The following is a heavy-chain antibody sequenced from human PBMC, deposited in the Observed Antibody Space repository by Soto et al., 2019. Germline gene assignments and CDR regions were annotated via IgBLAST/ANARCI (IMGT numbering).Heavy chain of an antibody. D-gene: IGHD3-10*01. Sequence: QVQLVESGGGVVQPGESLRLSCAGSGFTFSSYGMDWVRQAPGKGLEWVAVISYDGSNKYYVDSVKGRFTISRDNSKNTLYLQMNSLRAEDTAVSYCAKDRMGAGIRGYFDYWGQGMLVTVSS. CDR1: GFTFSSYG. J-gene: IGHJ4*02. CDR2: ISYDGSNK. V-gene: IGHV3-30*18. CDR3: AKDRMGAGIRGYFDY.